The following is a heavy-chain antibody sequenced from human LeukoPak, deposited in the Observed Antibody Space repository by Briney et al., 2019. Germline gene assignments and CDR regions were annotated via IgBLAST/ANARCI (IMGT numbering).Heavy chain of an antibody. CDR3: ARMAYSGSYYFDY. Sequence: SETLSLTCAVSGYSISSGYYWGWIRQPPGKGLEWIGSIYHSGSTYYNPSLKSRVTISVDTSKNQFSLKLSSVTAADTAVYYSARMAYSGSYYFDYWGQGTLVTVSS. CDR2: IYHSGST. CDR1: GYSISSGYY. V-gene: IGHV4-38-2*01. D-gene: IGHD1-26*01. J-gene: IGHJ4*02.